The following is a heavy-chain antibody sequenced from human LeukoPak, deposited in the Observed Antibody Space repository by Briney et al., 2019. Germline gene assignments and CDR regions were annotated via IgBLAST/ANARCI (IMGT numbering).Heavy chain of an antibody. CDR2: IYYSGST. CDR3: ARVSIVYDYFDY. D-gene: IGHD2-8*01. CDR1: GGSISSGGYY. V-gene: IGHV4-31*03. J-gene: IGHJ4*02. Sequence: SETLSLTCTVSGGSISSGGYYWSWIRQHPGKGLEWIGYIYYSGSTYYNPSLKSRVTISVDTSKNQFSLKLSSVTAADTAVYYCARVSIVYDYFDYWGQRTLVTVSS.